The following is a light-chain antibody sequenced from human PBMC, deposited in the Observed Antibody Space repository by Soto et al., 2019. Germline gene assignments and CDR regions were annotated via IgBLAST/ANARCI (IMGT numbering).Light chain of an antibody. CDR3: CSYAGSSIYVV. CDR1: SSDVGSYNL. V-gene: IGLV2-23*01. J-gene: IGLJ2*01. Sequence: QSALTQPASVSGSPGQSITISCTGTSSDVGSYNLVSWYQQHAGKAPKLMIYEGTKRPSGVSNRFSGSKSGNTASLTISGLQAEDEADYYCCSYAGSSIYVVFGGGTKVTVL. CDR2: EGT.